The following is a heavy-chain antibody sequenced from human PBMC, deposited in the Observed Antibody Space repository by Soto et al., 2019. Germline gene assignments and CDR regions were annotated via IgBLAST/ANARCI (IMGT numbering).Heavy chain of an antibody. J-gene: IGHJ4*02. Sequence: QMQLQESGPALVRPSETLSLTCTVSGASIISPGSYYNWIRQRPGKGLEWIGYVYYSGNTHFNASLKSRISMSVDTSKNQFALMLTSVTGADAAIYFCARAKTYYPSFEDWGLGTLVIVSS. D-gene: IGHD3-10*01. CDR1: GASIISPGSY. CDR3: ARAKTYYPSFED. CDR2: VYYSGNT. V-gene: IGHV4-31*03.